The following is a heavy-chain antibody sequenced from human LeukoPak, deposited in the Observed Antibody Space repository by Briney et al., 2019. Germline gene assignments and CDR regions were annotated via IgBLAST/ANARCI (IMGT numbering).Heavy chain of an antibody. V-gene: IGHV3-23*01. J-gene: IGHJ4*02. CDR1: GLTFSSYA. CDR2: ISGSGGST. Sequence: PGGSLRLSCAASGLTFSSYAMSWVRQAPGKGLEWVSAISGSGGSTYYAGSVKGRFTISRDNSKNTLYLQMNSLRAEDTAVYYCARHIVVVPAAITDWGQGTLVTVSS. CDR3: ARHIVVVPAAITD. D-gene: IGHD2-2*01.